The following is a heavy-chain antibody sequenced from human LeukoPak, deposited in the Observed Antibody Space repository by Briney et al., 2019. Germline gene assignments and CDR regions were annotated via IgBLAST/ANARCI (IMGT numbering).Heavy chain of an antibody. J-gene: IGHJ6*02. CDR3: ARDSHSMDV. CDR2: IWSDGSNK. CDR1: GFTFRNYG. Sequence: GGSLRLSCAASGFTFRNYGMHWVRQAPGKGLECVAVIWSDGSNKQYADSVKGRFTTSRDNSKNTLYLQMNSLRTEDTAVYYCARDSHSMDVWGQGTTVTVSS. V-gene: IGHV3-33*01.